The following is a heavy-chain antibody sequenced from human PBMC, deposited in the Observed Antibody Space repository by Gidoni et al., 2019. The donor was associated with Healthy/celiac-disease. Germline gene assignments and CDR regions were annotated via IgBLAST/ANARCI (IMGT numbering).Heavy chain of an antibody. V-gene: IGHV1-8*01. Sequence: QVQLVQSGAEVKKPGASVKVSCKASGYTFTSYDINWVRQATGQGLEWMGWMNPNSGNTGYAQKFQGRVTMTRNTSISTAYMELSSLRSEDTAVYYCARLHCSSTSCYNYYYGMDVWGQGTTVTVSS. CDR2: MNPNSGNT. CDR1: GYTFTSYD. J-gene: IGHJ6*02. D-gene: IGHD2-2*02. CDR3: ARLHCSSTSCYNYYYGMDV.